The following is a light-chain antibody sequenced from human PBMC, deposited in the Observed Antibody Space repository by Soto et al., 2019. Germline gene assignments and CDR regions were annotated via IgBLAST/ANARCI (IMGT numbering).Light chain of an antibody. CDR1: SSDVGGYNY. CDR3: RSYAGSDTYV. Sequence: QSVLTQPRSVSGSPGQSVTISCTGTSSDVGGYNYVSWYQQHPGKAPKLMIYDVSERPSGVPDRFSGSKSANTASLTISGLQAEDEADYYCRSYAGSDTYVFGTGTKLTVL. CDR2: DVS. V-gene: IGLV2-11*01. J-gene: IGLJ1*01.